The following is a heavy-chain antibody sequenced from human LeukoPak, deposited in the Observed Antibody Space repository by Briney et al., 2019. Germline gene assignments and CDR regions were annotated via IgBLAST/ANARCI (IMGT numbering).Heavy chain of an antibody. CDR3: AREWVYYYGSGSPGTKYYFDY. D-gene: IGHD3-10*01. Sequence: PSETLSLTCTVSGGSISSGSYYWSWIRQPAGKGLEWIGRIYTSESTNYNPSLKSRVTISVDTSKNQFSLKLSSVTAADTAVYYCAREWVYYYGSGSPGTKYYFDYWGQGTLVTVSS. CDR1: GGSISSGSYY. V-gene: IGHV4-61*02. CDR2: IYTSEST. J-gene: IGHJ4*02.